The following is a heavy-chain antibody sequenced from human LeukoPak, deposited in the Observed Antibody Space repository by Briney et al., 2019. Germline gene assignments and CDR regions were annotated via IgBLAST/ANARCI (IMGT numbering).Heavy chain of an antibody. J-gene: IGHJ4*02. CDR3: ARSADRSGYFREITLYYFDY. CDR2: ISGSGGST. V-gene: IGHV3-23*01. CDR1: GFTFSSYA. Sequence: GGSLRLSCAASGFTFSSYATSWVRQAPGKGLEWVSAISGSGGSTYYADSVKGRFTISRDNAKKSLYLQMNSLRAEDTAVYYCARSADRSGYFREITLYYFDYWGQGTLVTVSS. D-gene: IGHD3-22*01.